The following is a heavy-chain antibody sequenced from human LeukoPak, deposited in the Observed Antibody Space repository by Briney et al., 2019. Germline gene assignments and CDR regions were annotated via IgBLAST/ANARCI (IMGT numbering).Heavy chain of an antibody. J-gene: IGHJ4*02. CDR3: ARLPGIAAAGQDY. V-gene: IGHV3-48*03. CDR1: GFTFSSYE. D-gene: IGHD6-13*01. CDR2: ISSSGSTI. Sequence: GGSLRLSCAASGFTFSSYEMNWVRQAPGEGLEWGSYISSSGSTIYYADSVKGRFTISRDNAKNSLYLQMNSLRAEDTAVYYCARLPGIAAAGQDYWGQGTLVTVSS.